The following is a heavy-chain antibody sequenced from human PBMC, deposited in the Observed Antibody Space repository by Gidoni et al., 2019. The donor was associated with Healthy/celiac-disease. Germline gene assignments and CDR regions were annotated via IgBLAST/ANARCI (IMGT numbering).Heavy chain of an antibody. V-gene: IGHV3-53*04. D-gene: IGHD3-10*01. J-gene: IGHJ4*02. CDR1: GFPVSSNY. CDR2: IYSGGST. Sequence: EVQLVESGGGLVQPGGSLRLSCAASGFPVSSNYMSWVRQAPGKGLEWVSVIYSGGSTYYADSVKGRFTISRHNSKNTLYLQMNSLRAEDTAVYYCAREDYGSGSYYFDYWGQGTLVTVSS. CDR3: AREDYGSGSYYFDY.